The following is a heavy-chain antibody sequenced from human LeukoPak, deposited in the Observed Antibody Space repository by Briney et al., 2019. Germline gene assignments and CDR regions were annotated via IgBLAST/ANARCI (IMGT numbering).Heavy chain of an antibody. Sequence: SQTLSLTCTVSGGSISSGDYYWSWIRQPPGKGLEWIGYIYYSGTTYYNPSLKSRVTISVGTSKNQFSLKLSSVTAADTAVYYCARVSSAYWYYFDYWGQGTLVTVSS. CDR1: GGSISSGDYY. CDR3: ARVSSAYWYYFDY. D-gene: IGHD3-22*01. V-gene: IGHV4-30-4*01. J-gene: IGHJ4*02. CDR2: IYYSGTT.